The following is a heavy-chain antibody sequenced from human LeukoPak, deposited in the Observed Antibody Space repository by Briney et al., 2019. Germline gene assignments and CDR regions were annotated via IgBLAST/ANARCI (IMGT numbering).Heavy chain of an antibody. CDR3: ARVLSSTRQWLVLPYFDY. V-gene: IGHV1-2*02. CDR1: GYTFTGYY. J-gene: IGHJ4*02. Sequence: GASVKVSCKASGYTFTGYYMHWVRQAPGQGLEWMGWINPNSGGTNYAQKFQGRVTMTRDTSISTAYMELSRLRSDDTAVYYCARVLSSTRQWLVLPYFDYWGQGTLVTVSS. D-gene: IGHD6-19*01. CDR2: INPNSGGT.